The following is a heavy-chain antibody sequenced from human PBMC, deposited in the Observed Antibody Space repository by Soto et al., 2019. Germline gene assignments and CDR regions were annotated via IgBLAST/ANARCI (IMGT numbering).Heavy chain of an antibody. J-gene: IGHJ6*02. CDR2: IRSRGDRI. V-gene: IGHV3-23*01. CDR1: GFSFRNYA. Sequence: PGGSLRLSCAASGFSFRNYAMTWVRQAPGKGLEWVSVIRSRGDRIYYADSVQGRFTISRDNSRSMLYLQMNYLSADDTAVYYCAKQQGPGTPYYYAMDVWGQGTTVTVSS. D-gene: IGHD1-1*01. CDR3: AKQQGPGTPYYYAMDV.